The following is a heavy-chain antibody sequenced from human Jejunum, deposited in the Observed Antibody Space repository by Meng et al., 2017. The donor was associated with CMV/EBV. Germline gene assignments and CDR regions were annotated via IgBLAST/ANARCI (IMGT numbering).Heavy chain of an antibody. J-gene: IGHJ4*02. D-gene: IGHD5-12*01. Sequence: CKASGYPFTAYYLHWVRQAPGQGLEWMGWVYPPSGVTEYARRFQGRVTMTRDTSITTAYMELSRLTSDDTALYYCAAVTYSAYNDFDYWGQGTLVTVSS. CDR3: AAVTYSAYNDFDY. V-gene: IGHV1-2*02. CDR2: VYPPSGVT. CDR1: GYPFTAYY.